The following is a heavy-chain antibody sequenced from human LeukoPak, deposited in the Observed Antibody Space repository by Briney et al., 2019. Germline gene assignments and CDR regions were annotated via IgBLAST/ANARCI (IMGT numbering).Heavy chain of an antibody. CDR1: GGSISSYY. Sequence: SETLSLTCTVSGGSISSYYWSWIRQPPGKGLEWIGYISYSGSTNYNPSLKSRVTISVDTSKNQFYLKLSSVTAADTAVYYCARYCLGATGYFDYWGQGTLVTVSS. V-gene: IGHV4-59*12. D-gene: IGHD1-26*01. CDR2: ISYSGST. CDR3: ARYCLGATGYFDY. J-gene: IGHJ4*02.